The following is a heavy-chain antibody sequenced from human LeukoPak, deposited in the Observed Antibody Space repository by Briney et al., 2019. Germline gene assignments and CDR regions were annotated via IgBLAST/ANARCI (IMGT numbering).Heavy chain of an antibody. D-gene: IGHD6-13*01. V-gene: IGHV1-69*06. Sequence: SVKVSCKASGGTFSSYAIRWVRQAPGQGLEWMGGIIPIFGTANYAQKFQGRVTITADKSTSTAYMELSSLRSEDTAVYYCASQSSSWYWFDPWGQGTLVTVSS. CDR3: ASQSSSWYWFDP. CDR2: IIPIFGTA. J-gene: IGHJ5*02. CDR1: GGTFSSYA.